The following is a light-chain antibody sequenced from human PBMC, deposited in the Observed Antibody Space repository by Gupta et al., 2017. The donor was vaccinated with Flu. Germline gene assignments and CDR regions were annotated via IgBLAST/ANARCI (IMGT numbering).Light chain of an antibody. CDR2: EVT. CDR1: NSDVGGYHY. V-gene: IGLV2-14*01. J-gene: IGLJ1*01. Sequence: QSALTQPASVSGSPGQSITISCSGTNSDVGGYHYVSWYQHHPDKAPKLLIYEVTKRPFGISDRFSGSKSGNTASLTISGLQPEDEGDYFCSSYTKANIRVFGSGTKLTVL. CDR3: SSYTKANIRV.